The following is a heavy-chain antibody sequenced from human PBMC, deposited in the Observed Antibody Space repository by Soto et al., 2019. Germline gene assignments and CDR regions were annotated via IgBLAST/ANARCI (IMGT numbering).Heavy chain of an antibody. D-gene: IGHD3-10*01. CDR2: IKSKTDGGTT. CDR3: TTDRRGLGVAGHYMDV. J-gene: IGHJ6*03. CDR1: GFTFSNAW. Sequence: GGSLRLSCAASGFTFSNAWMSWVRQAPGKGLEWVGRIKSKTDGGTTDYAAPVKGRFTISRDDSKNTLYLQMNSLKTEDTAVYYCTTDRRGLGVAGHYMDVWGKGTTVTVSS. V-gene: IGHV3-15*01.